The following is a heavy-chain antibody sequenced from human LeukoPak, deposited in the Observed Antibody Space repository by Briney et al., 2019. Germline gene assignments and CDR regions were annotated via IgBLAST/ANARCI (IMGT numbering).Heavy chain of an antibody. D-gene: IGHD2-2*01. J-gene: IGHJ4*02. CDR3: ARVSFCTSTRCYTGFDY. Sequence: SETLSLTCTVSGYSISSGYYWGWIRQPPGKGLEWIGSIYHSESTYNNPSLKSRVTISVDTSKNKFSLKLSSVTAADTAVYYCARVSFCTSTRCYTGFDYWGQGTLVTVPS. CDR1: GYSISSGYY. CDR2: IYHSEST. V-gene: IGHV4-38-2*02.